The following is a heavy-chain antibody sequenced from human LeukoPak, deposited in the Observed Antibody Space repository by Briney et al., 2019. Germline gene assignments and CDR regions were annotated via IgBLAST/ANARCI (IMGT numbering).Heavy chain of an antibody. V-gene: IGHV4-4*02. CDR3: AREGGPYRPLDY. Sequence: SETLSLTCGVSVGSISSTNWWTWVRPPPGEGLEWIGEVHLSGRTNYNPSLESRVTMSVDMSENHISLKLTSVTAADTAVYYCAREGGPYRPLDYSGQGTLVTVSS. CDR1: VGSISSTNW. J-gene: IGHJ4*02. CDR2: VHLSGRT.